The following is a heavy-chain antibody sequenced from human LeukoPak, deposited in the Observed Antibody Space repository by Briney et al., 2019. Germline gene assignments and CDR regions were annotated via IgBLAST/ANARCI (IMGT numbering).Heavy chain of an antibody. D-gene: IGHD3-22*01. J-gene: IGHJ3*02. CDR2: INHSGST. CDR3: ARAYYYASSAFDI. V-gene: IGHV4-34*01. CDR1: GGSFSGYY. Sequence: PSDTLSLTCAVYGGSFSGYYWSWIRQPPGKGLEWMGEINHSGSTNYNPSLKSRVTISVDTSKNQFSLKLSSVTAADTAVYYCARAYYYASSAFDIWGQVTMVTVSS.